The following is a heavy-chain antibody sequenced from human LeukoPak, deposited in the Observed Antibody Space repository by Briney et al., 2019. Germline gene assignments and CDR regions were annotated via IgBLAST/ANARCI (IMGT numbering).Heavy chain of an antibody. CDR2: IYPGDSDT. D-gene: IGHD1-20*01. Sequence: GESLKISGQGSGYIFTNYWIGWVRQMPGRGLEWMGIIYPGDSDTRYSPSFQGQVTISADKSISTAYLQCSGLKASDTAMYYCARHGITGATDYYYGMDMWGQGTTVTVSS. CDR1: GYIFTNYW. J-gene: IGHJ6*01. CDR3: ARHGITGATDYYYGMDM. V-gene: IGHV5-51*01.